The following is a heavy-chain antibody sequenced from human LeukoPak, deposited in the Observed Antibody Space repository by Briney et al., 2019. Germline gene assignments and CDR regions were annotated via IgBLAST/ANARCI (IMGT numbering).Heavy chain of an antibody. D-gene: IGHD3-9*01. V-gene: IGHV4-39*07. CDR2: IYYSGST. CDR1: GGSISSSSYY. J-gene: IGHJ4*02. CDR3: ARVYYDILTGYYPEYYFDY. Sequence: SETLSLTCTVSGGSISSSSYYWGWIRQPPGKGLEWIGSIYYSGSTYYNPSLKSRVTISVDTSKNQFSLKLSSVTAADTAVYYCARVYYDILTGYYPEYYFDYWGQGTLVTVS.